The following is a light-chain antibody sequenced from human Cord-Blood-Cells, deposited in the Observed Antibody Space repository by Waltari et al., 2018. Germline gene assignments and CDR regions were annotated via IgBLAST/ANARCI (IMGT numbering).Light chain of an antibody. Sequence: DIQMTQSPSSLSASVGDRVTITCRSSQSISSYLNWYQQKPGKATKLLIYAASSLQSGVPYRFSGSGSGTDFTLIISSLQAEDFATYYCQQRETFGQGTKVEIK. CDR2: AAS. CDR3: QQRET. V-gene: IGKV1-39*01. CDR1: QSISSY. J-gene: IGKJ1*01.